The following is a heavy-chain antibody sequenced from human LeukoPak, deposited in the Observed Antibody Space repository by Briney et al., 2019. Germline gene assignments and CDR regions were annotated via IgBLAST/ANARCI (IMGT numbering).Heavy chain of an antibody. CDR2: ISGGGGST. J-gene: IGHJ4*02. CDR1: GFTFSSYA. V-gene: IGHV3-23*01. Sequence: PGGSLRLSCAASGFTFSSYAMSWVRQAPGKGLEWVSAISGGGGSTYYADSVKGRFTISRDNSKNTLYLQMNGLRAEDTAVYYCAKDRVVAAAGTFDYWGQGTLVTVSS. CDR3: AKDRVVAAAGTFDY. D-gene: IGHD6-13*01.